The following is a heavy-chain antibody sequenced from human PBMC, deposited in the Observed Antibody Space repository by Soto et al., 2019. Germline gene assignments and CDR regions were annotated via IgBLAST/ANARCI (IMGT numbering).Heavy chain of an antibody. CDR2: ISGSGGST. V-gene: IGHV3-23*01. CDR1: GFTLSSYA. D-gene: IGHD2-2*01. CDR3: AKWEIFVVVPAAIPNYYGMDV. Sequence: GGSLRLCCAASGFTLSSYAMSWVRQAPGKGLEWVSAISGSGGSTYYADSVKGRFTISRDNSKNTLYLQMNSLRAEDTAVYYCAKWEIFVVVPAAIPNYYGMDVWGQGTTVTVSS. J-gene: IGHJ6*02.